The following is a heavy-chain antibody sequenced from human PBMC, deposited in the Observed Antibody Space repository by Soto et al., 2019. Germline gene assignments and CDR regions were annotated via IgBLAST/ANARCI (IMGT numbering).Heavy chain of an antibody. J-gene: IGHJ6*02. CDR3: ARLHSRGTYGMDV. CDR1: GGSFTYT. V-gene: IGHV1-69*13. Sequence: SVKVSCKASGGSFTYTLSWVRQAPGQGLEWMGGIIPIFGTTNYAQKFQGRVTITADESTKTAYMELSTLRSEDTAVYYCARLHSRGTYGMDVWGQGTTVTVSS. D-gene: IGHD6-19*01. CDR2: IIPIFGTT.